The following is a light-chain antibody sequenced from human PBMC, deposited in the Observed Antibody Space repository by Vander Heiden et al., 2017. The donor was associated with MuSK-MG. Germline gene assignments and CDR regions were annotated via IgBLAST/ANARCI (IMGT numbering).Light chain of an antibody. Sequence: HSVLSQPPSASGTPGRRVTIAWSGSSPNSGSNCVYWYQMPPGTAPKLLIYMNNQRPAGVPDRLSGSRSGTSAAPAISGLRAEEEADYYCAEWDDRLSGDYVFGTGTRVPS. CDR3: AEWDDRLSGDYV. CDR1: SPNSGSNC. J-gene: IGLJ1*01. CDR2: MNN. V-gene: IGLV1-47*01.